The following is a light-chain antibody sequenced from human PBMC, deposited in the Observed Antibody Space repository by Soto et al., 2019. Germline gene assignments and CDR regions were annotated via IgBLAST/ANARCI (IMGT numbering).Light chain of an antibody. V-gene: IGLV2-14*01. CDR2: EVS. CDR3: NSYTSSSTWV. J-gene: IGLJ3*02. CDR1: SSDVGGYHY. Sequence: QSALTQPASVSASPGQSITISCAGTSSDVGGYHYVSWYQQYPGKAPKLMIYEVSNLPSGVSNRFSGSKSGNTASLTISGLQAEDEAEYYCNSYTSSSTWVFGGGTKLTVL.